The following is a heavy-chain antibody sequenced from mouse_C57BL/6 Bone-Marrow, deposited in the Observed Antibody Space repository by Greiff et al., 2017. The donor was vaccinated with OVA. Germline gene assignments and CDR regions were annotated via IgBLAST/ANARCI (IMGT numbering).Heavy chain of an antibody. J-gene: IGHJ2*01. V-gene: IGHV1-54*01. CDR1: GYAFTNYL. CDR3: ARKDWDGPDY. D-gene: IGHD4-1*01. Sequence: QVQLQQSGAELVRPGTSVKVSCKASGYAFTNYLIEWVKQRPGQGLEWIGVINPGSGGTNYNEKFKGKATLTADKSSSTAYMQLSSLTSEDAAVYFCARKDWDGPDYWGQGTTLTVSS. CDR2: INPGSGGT.